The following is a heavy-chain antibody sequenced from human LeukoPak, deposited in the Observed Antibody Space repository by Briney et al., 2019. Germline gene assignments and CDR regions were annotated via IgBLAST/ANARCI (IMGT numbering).Heavy chain of an antibody. CDR1: GFTFDDYA. J-gene: IGHJ4*02. CDR2: ISGSGGST. CDR3: AKVPNYYGSGSLDY. Sequence: GGSLRLSCAASGFTFDDYALTWVRQAPGKGLEWVSAISGSGGSTYYADSVKGRFTISRDNSKNTLYLQMNSLRAEDTAVYYCAKVPNYYGSGSLDYWGQGTLVTVFS. V-gene: IGHV3-23*01. D-gene: IGHD3-10*01.